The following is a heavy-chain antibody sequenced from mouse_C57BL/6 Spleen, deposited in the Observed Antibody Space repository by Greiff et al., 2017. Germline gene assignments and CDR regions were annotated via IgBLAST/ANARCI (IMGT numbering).Heavy chain of an antibody. Sequence: VQLQQSGPGLVKPSQSLSLTCSVTGYSITSGYYWNWIRQFPGNKLEWMGYISYDGSNNYNPSLKNRISITRDTSKNQFFLKLNSVTTEDTATXYCAGIYYGYGYFDYWGQGTTLTVSS. CDR1: GYSITSGYY. D-gene: IGHD2-2*01. J-gene: IGHJ2*01. V-gene: IGHV3-6*01. CDR3: AGIYYGYGYFDY. CDR2: ISYDGSN.